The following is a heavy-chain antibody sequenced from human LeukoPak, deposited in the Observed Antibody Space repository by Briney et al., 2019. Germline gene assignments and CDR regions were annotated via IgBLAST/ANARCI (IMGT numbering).Heavy chain of an antibody. J-gene: IGHJ4*02. Sequence: SETLSLTCAVYGVSFSGYYWSWIRQPPGKGLEWIGSIYYSGSTYYNPSLKSRVTISVDTSKNQFSLKLSSVTAADTAVYYCAGGYCSGGSCPLDYWGQGTLVTVSS. CDR3: AGGYCSGGSCPLDY. V-gene: IGHV4-34*01. CDR1: GVSFSGYY. CDR2: IYYSGST. D-gene: IGHD2-15*01.